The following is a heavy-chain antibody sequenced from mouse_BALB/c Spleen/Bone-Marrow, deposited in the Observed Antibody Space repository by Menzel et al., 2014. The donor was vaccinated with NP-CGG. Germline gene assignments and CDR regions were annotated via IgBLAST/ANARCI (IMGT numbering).Heavy chain of an antibody. CDR3: ARRGYYGNYYYAMDY. V-gene: IGHV14-3*02. D-gene: IGHD2-1*01. CDR2: IDPANGNT. Sequence: EVHLVESGAELVKPGASVKLSCTASGFNIKDTYMHWVKQRPEQGLEWIGRIDPANGNTKYDPKFQGKATITADTSSNTAYLQLSSLTSEDTAVHFCARRGYYGNYYYAMDYWGQGTSVTVSS. CDR1: GFNIKDTY. J-gene: IGHJ4*01.